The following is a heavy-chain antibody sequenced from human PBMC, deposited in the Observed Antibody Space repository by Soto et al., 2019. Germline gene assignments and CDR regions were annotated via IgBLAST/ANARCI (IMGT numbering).Heavy chain of an antibody. CDR1: GLTVSGKKY. CDR2: VYDVDGT. CDR3: ASWLQREHAYDV. V-gene: IGHV3-53*01. Sequence: DVQLVESGGGLIQPGGSLRLSCADSGLTVSGKKYIAWVRQAPGKGLEWVSGVYDVDGTYYADSVKGRFTISRDTSKTIVFLEMNHLRPDDTAVYYCASWLQREHAYDVWGLGTTVTVSS. D-gene: IGHD1-1*01. J-gene: IGHJ3*01.